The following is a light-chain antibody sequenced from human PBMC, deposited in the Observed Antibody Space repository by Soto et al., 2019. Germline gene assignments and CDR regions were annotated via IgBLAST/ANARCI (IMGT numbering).Light chain of an antibody. J-gene: IGLJ3*02. V-gene: IGLV2-23*02. CDR3: CSYVGSSILM. CDR1: SSDVGLYNL. CDR2: EVN. Sequence: QSALTQPASMSGSPGQSITISCTGTSSDVGLYNLVSWYQHLPGKAPKLIIYEVNERPSGISDRFSGSKSGNTASLTISGLRDEDEADYYCCSYVGSSILMFGGGTKSPS.